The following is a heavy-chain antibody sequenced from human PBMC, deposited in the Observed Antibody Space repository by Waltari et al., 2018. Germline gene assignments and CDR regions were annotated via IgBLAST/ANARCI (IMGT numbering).Heavy chain of an antibody. CDR2: INYSGTT. Sequence: QLQMQESGPRLVKPSETLSLTCTVSGGSISSVNYYWGYIRQPPGKGLEWIGIINYSGTTYYNPSLKNRVIISADTSKNQFALQLSPVTAADTAVYYCARFSQVTASSLLDFWGQGTLVTVSS. CDR1: GGSISSVNYY. CDR3: ARFSQVTASSLLDF. J-gene: IGHJ4*02. D-gene: IGHD2-21*02. V-gene: IGHV4-39*01.